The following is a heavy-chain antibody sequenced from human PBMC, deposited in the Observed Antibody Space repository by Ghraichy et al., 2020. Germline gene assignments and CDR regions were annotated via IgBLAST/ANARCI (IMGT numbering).Heavy chain of an antibody. CDR3: AKDRYQSRPKTGTGGPDP. CDR1: GFTFSSYA. Sequence: GGSLRLSCAASGFTFSSYAMSWVRQAPGKGLEWVSAISGSGGSTYYADSVKGRFTISRDNSKNTLYLQMNSLRAEDTAVYYCAKDRYQSRPKTGTGGPDPWGQGTLVTVSS. D-gene: IGHD1-14*01. CDR2: ISGSGGST. V-gene: IGHV3-23*01. J-gene: IGHJ5*02.